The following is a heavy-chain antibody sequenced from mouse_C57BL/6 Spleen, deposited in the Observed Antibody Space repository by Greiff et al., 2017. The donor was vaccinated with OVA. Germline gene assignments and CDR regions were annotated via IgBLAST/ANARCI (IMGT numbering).Heavy chain of an antibody. V-gene: IGHV1-64*01. CDR1: GYTFTSYW. Sequence: QVQLQQPGAELVKPGASVKLSCKASGYTFTSYWMHWVKQRPGQGLEWIGMIHPNSGSTNYNEKFKSKATLTVDKSSSTAYMQLSSLTSEDSAVYYCARIYYDYDGAYWGQGILVTVSA. CDR3: ARIYYDYDGAY. CDR2: IHPNSGST. D-gene: IGHD2-4*01. J-gene: IGHJ3*01.